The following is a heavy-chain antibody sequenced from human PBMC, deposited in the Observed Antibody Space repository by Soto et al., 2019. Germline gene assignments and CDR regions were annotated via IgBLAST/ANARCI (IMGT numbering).Heavy chain of an antibody. CDR1: GFTFSSYG. V-gene: IGHV3-30*18. CDR2: ISYDGSNK. D-gene: IGHD5-18*01. Sequence: QVQLVESGGGVVQPGRSLRLSCAASGFTFSSYGMHWVRQAPGKGLEWVAVISYDGSNKYYADSVKGRFTISRDNSKNTLYLQMNSLRAEDTAVYYCAKDGGYGGYSYGFFNYYYDMDVWGQGTTVTVSS. J-gene: IGHJ6*02. CDR3: AKDGGYGGYSYGFFNYYYDMDV.